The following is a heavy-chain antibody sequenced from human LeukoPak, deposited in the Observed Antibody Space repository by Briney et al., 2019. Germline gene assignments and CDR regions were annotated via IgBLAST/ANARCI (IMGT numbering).Heavy chain of an antibody. V-gene: IGHV3-21*01. CDR1: GFNFSSYS. J-gene: IGHJ4*02. CDR3: ARGYSSSWYLD. CDR2: ISSSSFI. D-gene: IGHD6-13*01. Sequence: SGGSLRLSCAGSGFNFSSYSMSWVRQAPWKGLEFVSSISSSSFIYYADSVKGRFTISRDNAKKSLSLQMNSLRADDTAVYYCARGYSSSWYLDWGQGTLVTVSS.